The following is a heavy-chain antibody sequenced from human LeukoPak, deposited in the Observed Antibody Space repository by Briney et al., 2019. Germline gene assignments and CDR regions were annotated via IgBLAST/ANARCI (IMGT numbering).Heavy chain of an antibody. CDR2: MNPNSGNT. Sequence: GASVTVSCKASGYTFTSYDINWVRQATGQGLEWMGWMNPNSGNTGYAQKFQGRVTMTRNTSISTAYMELSSLRSEDTAVYYCARGRRDIVVVVAATPPYYFDYWGQGTLVTVSS. V-gene: IGHV1-8*01. CDR1: GYTFTSYD. CDR3: ARGRRDIVVVVAATPPYYFDY. D-gene: IGHD2-15*01. J-gene: IGHJ4*02.